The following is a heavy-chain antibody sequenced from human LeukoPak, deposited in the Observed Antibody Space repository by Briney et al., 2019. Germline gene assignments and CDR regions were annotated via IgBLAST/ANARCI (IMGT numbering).Heavy chain of an antibody. CDR3: ARADIVATISNY. CDR2: INPNSGGT. V-gene: IGHV1-2*02. CDR1: GYTFTSYY. J-gene: IGHJ4*02. Sequence: ASVKVSCTASGYTFTSYYINWVRQAPGQGLEWMGWINPNSGGTNYAQKFQGRVTMTRDTSISTAYMELSRLRSDDTAVYYCARADIVATISNYWGQGTLVTVSS. D-gene: IGHD5-12*01.